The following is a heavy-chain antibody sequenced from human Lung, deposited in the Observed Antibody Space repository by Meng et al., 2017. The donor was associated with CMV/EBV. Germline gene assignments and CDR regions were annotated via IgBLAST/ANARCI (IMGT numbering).Heavy chain of an antibody. Sequence: ASVKVSXKADGYTFTLYYIHWVPQAPGQGLEWMGWINPNTGGTNSAQIFQGRVTMTGDPSTSTAYLELSRLTSDDTALYYRARERGLGLRGLNDALDIWGQGXMVTVSS. V-gene: IGHV1-2*02. CDR2: INPNTGGT. CDR3: ARERGLGLRGLNDALDI. D-gene: IGHD3/OR15-3a*01. J-gene: IGHJ3*02. CDR1: GYTFTLYY.